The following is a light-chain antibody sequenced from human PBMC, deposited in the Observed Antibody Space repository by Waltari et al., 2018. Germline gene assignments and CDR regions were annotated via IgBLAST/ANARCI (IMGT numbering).Light chain of an antibody. CDR2: EVN. Sequence: QSALTQPASVSGSPGQSITISCTGTSSDIGGYNYVSWYQQHPGKAPKLMIYEVNNRPSGVSNRFAGSKSDNAASLTISGLQAEDEADYYCSSYTSRSTVFGGGTKLTVL. V-gene: IGLV2-14*01. CDR1: SSDIGGYNY. J-gene: IGLJ2*01. CDR3: SSYTSRSTV.